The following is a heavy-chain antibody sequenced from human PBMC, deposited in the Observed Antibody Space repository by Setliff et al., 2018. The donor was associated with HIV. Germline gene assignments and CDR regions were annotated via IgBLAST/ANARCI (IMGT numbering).Heavy chain of an antibody. D-gene: IGHD6-13*01. V-gene: IGHV4-61*09. CDR1: GGSISSGSYY. J-gene: IGHJ6*02. CDR3: ARVGDSRSTYGMDV. Sequence: SETLSLTCTVSGGSISSGSYYWSWIRQPAGKGLEWIGHIYTSGSTNYNPSLKNRVTISIDTSKNQFSLKLSSVTAADTAVYYCARVGDSRSTYGMDVWGQGTTVTVSS. CDR2: IYTSGST.